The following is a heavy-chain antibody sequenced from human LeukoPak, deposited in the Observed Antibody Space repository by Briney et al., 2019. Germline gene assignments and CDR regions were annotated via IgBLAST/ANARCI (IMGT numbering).Heavy chain of an antibody. V-gene: IGHV3-21*01. CDR1: GFTFSRYS. Sequence: GGSLRLSCAASGFTFSRYSMNWVRQAPGKGLEWGSSISSSSSYIYYADSVKGRFTISRDNAKNSLYLQMNSLRAEDTAVYYCARDLGGYYDSSGYYCEAFDYWGQGTLVTVSS. J-gene: IGHJ4*02. CDR2: ISSSSSYI. CDR3: ARDLGGYYDSSGYYCEAFDY. D-gene: IGHD3-22*01.